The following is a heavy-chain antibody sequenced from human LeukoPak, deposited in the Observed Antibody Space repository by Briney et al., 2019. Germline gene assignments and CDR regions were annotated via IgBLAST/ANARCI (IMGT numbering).Heavy chain of an antibody. CDR3: AKEGLWFRELPVDP. D-gene: IGHD3-10*01. V-gene: IGHV3-23*01. CDR1: GFRFSSYA. CDR2: ISGSGGST. J-gene: IGHJ5*02. Sequence: GGSLRLSCAASGFRFSSYAMSWVRQAPGKGLEWVSAISGSGGSTYYADSVKGRFTISRDNSKNTLYLQMNSLRAEDTAVYYCAKEGLWFRELPVDPWGQGTLVTVSS.